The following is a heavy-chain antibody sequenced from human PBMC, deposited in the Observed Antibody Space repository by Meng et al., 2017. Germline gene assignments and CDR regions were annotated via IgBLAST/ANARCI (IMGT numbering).Heavy chain of an antibody. CDR2: INPSGGST. CDR3: ARDDYGGNSEGDAFDI. D-gene: IGHD4-23*01. Sequence: ASVKVSCKASGYTFTGYYMHWVRQAPGQGLEWMGIINPSGGSTSYAQKFQGRVTMTRDTSTSTVYMELSSLRSEDTAVYYCARDDYGGNSEGDAFDIWGQGTMVTVSS. CDR1: GYTFTGYY. J-gene: IGHJ3*02. V-gene: IGHV1-46*01.